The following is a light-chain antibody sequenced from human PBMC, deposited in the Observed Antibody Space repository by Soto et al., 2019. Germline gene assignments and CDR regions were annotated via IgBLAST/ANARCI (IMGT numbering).Light chain of an antibody. J-gene: IGLJ2*01. CDR2: DVS. V-gene: IGLV2-14*01. CDR1: SSDVGAYNY. Sequence: QSALTQPASVSGSPGQSITLSCTGTSSDVGAYNYVSWYQQHPGKAPKLMIYDVSNRPSGVSNRFSGSKSGNTASLTISGLQAEDDDDYYCSSSTSSSTLVFGGGTKLTVL. CDR3: SSSTSSSTLV.